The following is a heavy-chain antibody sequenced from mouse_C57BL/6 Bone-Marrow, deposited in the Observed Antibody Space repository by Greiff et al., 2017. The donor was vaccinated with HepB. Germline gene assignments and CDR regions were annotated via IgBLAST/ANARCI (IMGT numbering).Heavy chain of an antibody. D-gene: IGHD1-1*01. CDR3: ARAGGIYGSSYYYAMDY. CDR2: ISDGGSYT. V-gene: IGHV5-4*01. J-gene: IGHJ4*01. Sequence: EVQVVESGGGLVKPGGSLKLSCAASGFTFSSYAMSWVRQTPEKRLEWVATISDGGSYTYYPDNVKGRFTISRDNAKNNLYLQMSHLKSEDTAMYYCARAGGIYGSSYYYAMDYWGQGTSVTVSS. CDR1: GFTFSSYA.